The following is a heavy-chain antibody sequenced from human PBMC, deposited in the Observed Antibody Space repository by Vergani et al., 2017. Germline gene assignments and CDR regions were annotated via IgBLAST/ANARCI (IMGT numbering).Heavy chain of an antibody. V-gene: IGHV3-21*05. CDR1: GFTFSSYS. CDR3: ASPYSSSWSDDAFDI. Sequence: EVQLVESGGGLVKPGGSLRLSCAASGFTFSSYSMNWVRQAPGKGLEWVSYISSSGSTIYYADSVKGRFTISRDNAKNSLYLQMNSLRAEDTAVYYCASPYSSSWSDDAFDIWGQGTMVTVSS. D-gene: IGHD6-13*01. CDR2: ISSSGSTI. J-gene: IGHJ3*02.